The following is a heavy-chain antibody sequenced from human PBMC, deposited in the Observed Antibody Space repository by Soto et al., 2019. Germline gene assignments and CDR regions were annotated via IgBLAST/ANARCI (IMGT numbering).Heavy chain of an antibody. CDR2: ISYDGSNN. Sequence: GGSLRLSCAVSGFTFSDYAIHWVRQAPGKGLEWMAVISYDGSNNDYADSVKGRFTISRDNSKNTVFLRMNSLRTDDTAVYYCARDSAAVGNFDSWGQGTLVTVSS. CDR1: GFTFSDYA. D-gene: IGHD6-13*01. CDR3: ARDSAAVGNFDS. J-gene: IGHJ4*02. V-gene: IGHV3-30-3*01.